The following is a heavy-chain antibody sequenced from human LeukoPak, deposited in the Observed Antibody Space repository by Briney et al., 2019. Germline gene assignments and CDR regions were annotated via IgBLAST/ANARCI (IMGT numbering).Heavy chain of an antibody. Sequence: GGSLRLSCAASGFTFSNYGMNWVRQAPGKGLEWVAFISNSGFTTYYADSVKGRFTVSRDNAKDSVSLQMDSLRADDTARYYCAREDSGGNSFDYWGQGAQVTVS. V-gene: IGHV3-48*01. CDR3: AREDSGGNSFDY. J-gene: IGHJ4*02. CDR1: GFTFSNYG. D-gene: IGHD4/OR15-4a*01. CDR2: ISNSGFTT.